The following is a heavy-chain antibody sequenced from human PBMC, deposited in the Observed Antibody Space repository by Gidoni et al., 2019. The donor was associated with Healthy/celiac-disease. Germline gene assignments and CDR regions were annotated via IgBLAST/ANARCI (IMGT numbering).Heavy chain of an antibody. V-gene: IGHV1-69*01. CDR1: GGTFSSYA. J-gene: IGHJ4*02. D-gene: IGHD2-2*02. CDR3: ARGRNRPSVVVPAAILDY. CDR2: IIPIFGTA. Sequence: QVQLVQSGAEVKKPGSSVQVSCKASGGTFSSYAISWVRQAPGQGLEWMGGIIPIFGTANYAQKFQGRVTITADESTSTAYMELSSLRSEDTAVYYCARGRNRPSVVVPAAILDYWGQGTLVTVSS.